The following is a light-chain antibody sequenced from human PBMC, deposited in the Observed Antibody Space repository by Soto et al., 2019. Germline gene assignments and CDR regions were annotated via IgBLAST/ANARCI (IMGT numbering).Light chain of an antibody. V-gene: IGLV1-40*01. CDR2: GNN. CDR3: ESYDSRLTAYV. Sequence: QSVLTQPPSVSGAPGQRVTISCTGSSSSIGAGYDVHWYHQLPGAAPKLLVSGNNNRPSGVPERFSASKSATSASLAITGLQTEDEAQYYCESYDSRLTAYVFGTGTKLTVL. J-gene: IGLJ1*01. CDR1: SSSIGAGYD.